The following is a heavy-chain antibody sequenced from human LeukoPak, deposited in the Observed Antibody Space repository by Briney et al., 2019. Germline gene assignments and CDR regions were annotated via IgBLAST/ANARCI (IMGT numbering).Heavy chain of an antibody. D-gene: IGHD3-16*01. Sequence: GGSLRLSCAASGFTVSNNRLSWVRQAPGMGLEWVSTIYSDGNTYYPDSVKGRFTISRDGSKNSLYLQMSNLRAEDTAVYFCARGGGLDVWGQGATVTVSS. CDR1: GFTVSNNR. CDR2: IYSDGNT. V-gene: IGHV3-53*01. CDR3: ARGGGLDV. J-gene: IGHJ6*02.